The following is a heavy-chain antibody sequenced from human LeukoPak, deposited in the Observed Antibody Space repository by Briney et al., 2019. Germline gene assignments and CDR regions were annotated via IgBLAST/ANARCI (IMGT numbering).Heavy chain of an antibody. D-gene: IGHD5-24*01. J-gene: IGHJ5*02. V-gene: IGHV4-59*01. Sequence: SETLSLTCTVSGGSISSYYWSWIRQPPGKGLEWIGYIYYSGSTNYNPSLKSRVTISVDTSKNQFSLKLSSVTAADTAVYYCAREETANNWFDPWGQVTLVTVSS. CDR1: GGSISSYY. CDR2: IYYSGST. CDR3: AREETANNWFDP.